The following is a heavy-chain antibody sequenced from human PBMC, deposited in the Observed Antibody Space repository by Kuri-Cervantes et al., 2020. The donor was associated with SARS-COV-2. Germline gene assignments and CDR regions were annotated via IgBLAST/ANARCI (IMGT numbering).Heavy chain of an antibody. CDR1: GGSFSGYY. Sequence: GSLRLSCAVYGGSFSGYYWSWIRQPPGKGLEWIGEINHSGSTNYNPSLKSRVTISVDTSKNQFSLKLSSVTAADTAVYYCAGAYYYDSSGPVLRYYFDYWGQGTLVTVSS. D-gene: IGHD3-22*01. CDR3: AGAYYYDSSGPVLRYYFDY. J-gene: IGHJ4*02. CDR2: INHSGST. V-gene: IGHV4-34*01.